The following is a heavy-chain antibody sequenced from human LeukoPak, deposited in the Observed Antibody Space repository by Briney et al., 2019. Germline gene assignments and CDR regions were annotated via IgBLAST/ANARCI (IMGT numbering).Heavy chain of an antibody. Sequence: SVKVSCKASGGTFSSYAISWERQAPGQGLEWMGRIIPILGIANYAQKFQGRVTITADKSTSTAYMELSSLRSEDTAVYYCARDYGGNSHWGQGTLVTVPS. V-gene: IGHV1-69*04. J-gene: IGHJ4*02. CDR3: ARDYGGNSH. D-gene: IGHD2-21*02. CDR2: IIPILGIA. CDR1: GGTFSSYA.